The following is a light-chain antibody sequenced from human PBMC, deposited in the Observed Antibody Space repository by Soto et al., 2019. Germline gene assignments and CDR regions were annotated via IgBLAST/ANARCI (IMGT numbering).Light chain of an antibody. V-gene: IGKV1D-12*01. CDR3: QXANSFPRT. J-gene: IGKJ1*01. Sequence: DIQMTQSPSSVSASVGDRVTITCRASQAISTWLAWYQQKPGKAPKLLIYAASNLQTGVPSRFSGSGSGTDFTLTISSLQPEXXXTXXXQXANSFPRTFGQGTKVEIK. CDR1: QAISTW. CDR2: AAS.